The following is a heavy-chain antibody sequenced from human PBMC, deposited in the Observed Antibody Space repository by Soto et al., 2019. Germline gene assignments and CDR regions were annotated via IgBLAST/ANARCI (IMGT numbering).Heavy chain of an antibody. V-gene: IGHV3-23*01. CDR2: ISGSAITT. CDR3: AKVLVARGGMDV. Sequence: EVQLLDSGGGLVQPGGSLRLSCAASGFTFSSYAMSWVRQAPGKGLEWVSAISGSAITTYYADSVKGRFTISRDNSKNTVFLQMNSLRVEDTAIYYCAKVLVARGGMDVWGRGTTVTVSS. D-gene: IGHD2-2*01. J-gene: IGHJ6*02. CDR1: GFTFSSYA.